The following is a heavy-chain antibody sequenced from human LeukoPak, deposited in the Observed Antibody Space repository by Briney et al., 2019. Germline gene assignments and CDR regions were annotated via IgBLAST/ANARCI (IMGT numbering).Heavy chain of an antibody. CDR1: GFTFSSYA. Sequence: TGGSLRLSCAASGFTFSSYAMHWVRQAPGKGLEGVAVISYDGSNKYYADSVKGRFTISRDNSKNTLYLQMNSLRAEDTAVYYCARDRHSGYDFRQSYYFDYWGQGTLVTVSS. CDR3: ARDRHSGYDFRQSYYFDY. D-gene: IGHD5-12*01. J-gene: IGHJ4*02. CDR2: ISYDGSNK. V-gene: IGHV3-30*04.